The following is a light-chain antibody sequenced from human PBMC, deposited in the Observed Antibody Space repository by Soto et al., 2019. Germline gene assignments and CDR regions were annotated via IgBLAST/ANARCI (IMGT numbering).Light chain of an antibody. CDR3: HQYGSSPPRT. J-gene: IGKJ1*01. V-gene: IGKV3-20*01. CDR1: QSVSSSH. Sequence: EIVVTQWPCTLSLSLGERATLAWRASQSVSSSHLAWYQHKPGQAPRLLIYAASSRATGSPDRFIGGGSCTDFTLTISRLEPQDFPVYYCHQYGSSPPRTFGQGTKVYIK. CDR2: AAS.